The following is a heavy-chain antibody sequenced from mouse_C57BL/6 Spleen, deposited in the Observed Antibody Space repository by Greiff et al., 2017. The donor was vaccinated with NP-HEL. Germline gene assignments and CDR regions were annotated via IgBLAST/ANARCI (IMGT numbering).Heavy chain of an antibody. J-gene: IGHJ2*01. Sequence: QVQLQQPGAELVKPGASVKLSCKASGYTFTSYWMQWVKQRPGQGLEWIGEIDPSDSYTNYNQKFKGKATLTVDTSSSTAYMQLSSLTSEDSAVYDCARDLYGRDYWGQGTTLTVSS. CDR2: IDPSDSYT. V-gene: IGHV1-50*01. CDR1: GYTFTSYW. D-gene: IGHD1-1*01. CDR3: ARDLYGRDY.